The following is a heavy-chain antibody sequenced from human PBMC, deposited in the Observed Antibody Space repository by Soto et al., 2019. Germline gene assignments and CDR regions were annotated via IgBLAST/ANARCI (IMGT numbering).Heavy chain of an antibody. Sequence: GGSLRLSCAASGFTFSSYGMHWVRQAPGKGLEWVSAISGTGYNTYYADSLKGRFTISRDNSKNTLSLQMNSLRAEDTAVYYCARDRQFSHTGGGMEVWGEGTTVSVSS. CDR3: ARDRQFSHTGGGMEV. D-gene: IGHD3-10*01. V-gene: IGHV3-23*01. J-gene: IGHJ6*04. CDR2: ISGTGYNT. CDR1: GFTFSSYG.